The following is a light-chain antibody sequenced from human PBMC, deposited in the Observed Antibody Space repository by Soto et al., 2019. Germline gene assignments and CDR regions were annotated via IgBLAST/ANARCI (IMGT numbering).Light chain of an antibody. CDR2: EGS. V-gene: IGLV2-23*01. J-gene: IGLJ1*01. CDR3: CSYAGSSTNYV. Sequence: QSALTQPRSVSGSPGQSVTISCTGTSSDVGGYNLVSWYQQHPGKAPKLMIYEGSKRPSGVSNRFSGSKSGNTASLTISGLQAEDEADYYCCSYAGSSTNYVFGTGTKVTVL. CDR1: SSDVGGYNL.